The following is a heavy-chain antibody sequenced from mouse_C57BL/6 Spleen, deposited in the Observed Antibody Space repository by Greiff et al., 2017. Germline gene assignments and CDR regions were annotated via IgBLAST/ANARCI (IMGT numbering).Heavy chain of an antibody. CDR2: IYPRSGNT. V-gene: IGHV1-81*01. J-gene: IGHJ2*01. D-gene: IGHD1-1*01. Sequence: QVQLKESGAELARPGASVKLSCKASGYTFTSYGISWVKQRTGQGLEWIGEIYPRSGNTYYNEKFKGKATLTADKSSSTAYMELRSLTSEDSAVYFCARIPFTTVVATTGDYFDYWGQGTTLTVSS. CDR3: ARIPFTTVVATTGDYFDY. CDR1: GYTFTSYG.